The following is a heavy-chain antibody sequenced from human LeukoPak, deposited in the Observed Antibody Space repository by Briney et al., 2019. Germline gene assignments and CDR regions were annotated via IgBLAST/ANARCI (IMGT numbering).Heavy chain of an antibody. CDR3: ARDQGSYLDY. D-gene: IGHD1-26*01. J-gene: IGHJ4*02. CDR1: GFTFSSYA. Sequence: PGESLRLSCAASGFTFSSYAMHWVRQAPGKGLEWVAVISYDGSNKYYADSVKGRFTISRDNSKNTLYLQMNSLRAEDTAVYYCARDQGSYLDYWGQGTLVTVSS. CDR2: ISYDGSNK. V-gene: IGHV3-30*04.